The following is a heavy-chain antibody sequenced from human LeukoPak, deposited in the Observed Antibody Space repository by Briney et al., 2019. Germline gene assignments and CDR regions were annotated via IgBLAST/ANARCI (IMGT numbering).Heavy chain of an antibody. CDR2: INHSGST. CDR1: GGSFSGYY. Sequence: KPSETLSLTCAVYGGSFSGYYWSWIRQPPGKGLEWIGEINHSGSTNYNPSLKSRVTISVDTSKNQFSLKLSSVTAADTAVYYCARFPDYGDFSLNWYFDLWGRGTLLTVSS. CDR3: ARFPDYGDFSLNWYFDL. D-gene: IGHD4-17*01. V-gene: IGHV4-34*01. J-gene: IGHJ2*01.